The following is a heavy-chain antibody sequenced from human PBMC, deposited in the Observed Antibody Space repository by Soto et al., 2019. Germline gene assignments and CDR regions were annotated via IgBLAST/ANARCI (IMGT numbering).Heavy chain of an antibody. CDR2: IYSGGST. Sequence: EVQLVESGGGLVQPGGSLRLSCAASGLTVSNNYISWVRQSPGKWLEWVSLIYSGGSTKYADSVKGRFTISRDNSKNTMYLQMNSLRAEDTAVYYCAALLPTVVTPFQHWGQGTLVTVSS. CDR3: AALLPTVVTPFQH. CDR1: GLTVSNNY. V-gene: IGHV3-66*01. J-gene: IGHJ1*01. D-gene: IGHD4-17*01.